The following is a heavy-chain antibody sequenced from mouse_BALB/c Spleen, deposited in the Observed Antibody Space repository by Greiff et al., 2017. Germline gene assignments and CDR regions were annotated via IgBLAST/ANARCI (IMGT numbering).Heavy chain of an antibody. J-gene: IGHJ4*01. Sequence: EVQLQQSGAELVRSGASVKLSCTASGFNIKDYYMHWVKQRPEQGLEWIGWIDPENGDTEYAPKFQGKATMTADTSSNTAYLQLSSLTSEDTAVYYGNAENRMVTRAMDYWGQGTSVTVSS. CDR1: GFNIKDYY. D-gene: IGHD2-3*01. V-gene: IGHV14-4*02. CDR3: NAENRMVTRAMDY. CDR2: IDPENGDT.